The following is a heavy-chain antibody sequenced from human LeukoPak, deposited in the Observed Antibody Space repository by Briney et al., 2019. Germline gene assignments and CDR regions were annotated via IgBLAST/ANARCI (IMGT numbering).Heavy chain of an antibody. D-gene: IGHD3-16*01. CDR3: ARDLTRYYYYGMDV. CDR2: INPSGGPA. V-gene: IGHV1-46*01. J-gene: IGHJ6*02. CDR1: GYTFTGYY. Sequence: GASVKVSCKASGYTFTGYYIHWVRQAPGQGLEWMGVINPSGGPATYAQKFQGRVTLTRDTSTTTVYMEVNSLRSDDTAVYYCARDLTRYYYYGMDVWGQGTTVTVSS.